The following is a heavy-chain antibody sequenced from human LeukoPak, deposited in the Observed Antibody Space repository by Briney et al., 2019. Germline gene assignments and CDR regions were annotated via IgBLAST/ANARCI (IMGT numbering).Heavy chain of an antibody. D-gene: IGHD3-22*01. V-gene: IGHV3-30-3*01. CDR2: ISYDGSNK. Sequence: PGGSLRLSCAASGFTFSSYAMHWVRQAPGKGLEWVAVISYDGSNKYYADSVKGRFTISRDNSKNTLYLQMNSLRAEDTAVYYCARASYDSSGYYYPFDYWGQGTLVTVSS. J-gene: IGHJ4*02. CDR1: GFTFSSYA. CDR3: ARASYDSSGYYYPFDY.